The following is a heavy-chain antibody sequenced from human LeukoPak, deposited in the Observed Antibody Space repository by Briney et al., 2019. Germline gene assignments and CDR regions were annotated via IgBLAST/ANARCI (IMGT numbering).Heavy chain of an antibody. CDR2: IRYEGNEK. CDR1: GFTFNNYG. V-gene: IGHV3-30*02. CDR3: AKDKFSPFDY. J-gene: IGHJ4*02. Sequence: PGGSLRLSCAASGFTFNNYGMHWVRQAPGKGLEWVAFIRYEGNEKYYADSVKGRFTISRDNSKNTLYLQMNSLRAEDTAVYYCAKDKFSPFDYWGQGTLVTVSS.